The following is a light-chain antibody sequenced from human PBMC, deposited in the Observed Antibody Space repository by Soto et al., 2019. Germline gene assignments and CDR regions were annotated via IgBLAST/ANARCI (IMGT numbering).Light chain of an antibody. J-gene: IGKJ1*01. CDR3: QQYGSSPRT. Sequence: IVLTQSPGTLSLAPGERATFSCRAGQSVSSNYLAWYQQKPGQAPRLLIYGAFKRATGIPDRFSGSGSGTDFTLTISRMEPEDFAVYCCQQYGSSPRTFGQGTKVDIK. V-gene: IGKV3-20*01. CDR1: QSVSSNY. CDR2: GAF.